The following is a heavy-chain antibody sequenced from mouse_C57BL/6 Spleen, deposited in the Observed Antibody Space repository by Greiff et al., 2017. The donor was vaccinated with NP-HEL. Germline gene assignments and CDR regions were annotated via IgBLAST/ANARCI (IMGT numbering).Heavy chain of an antibody. D-gene: IGHD1-1*01. CDR3: AREAVTTVQYWYFDV. Sequence: QVQLQQPGAELVKPGASVKLSCKASGYTFTSYWMHWVKQRPGQGLEWIGMIHPNSGSTNYNEKFKSKATLTVDKSSSTAYMQLSSLTSEDSAVYYCAREAVTTVQYWYFDVWGTGTTVTVSS. CDR1: GYTFTSYW. J-gene: IGHJ1*03. V-gene: IGHV1-64*01. CDR2: IHPNSGST.